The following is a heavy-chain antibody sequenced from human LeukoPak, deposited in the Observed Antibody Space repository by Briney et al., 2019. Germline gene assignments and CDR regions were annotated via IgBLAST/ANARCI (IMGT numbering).Heavy chain of an antibody. CDR2: IYLEGSRT. CDR3: GRAGPVTKDNFMDV. Sequence: SGGSLRLSCAVSGFTFTIYCMSWARQSPGKGLEWVANIYLEGSRTYYGDSVKGRFTISRDNAKNSLFLQMNRLSAEDPGVYYCGRAGPVTKDNFMDVWGKGTTVTVSS. J-gene: IGHJ6*03. D-gene: IGHD2-2*01. V-gene: IGHV3-7*01. CDR1: GFTFTIYC.